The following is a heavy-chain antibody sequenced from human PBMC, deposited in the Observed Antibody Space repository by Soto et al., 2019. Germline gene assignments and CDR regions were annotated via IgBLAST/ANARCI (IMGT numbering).Heavy chain of an antibody. CDR2: ISGSGGST. CDR1: GFTFSSYA. D-gene: IGHD2-2*01. Sequence: PGGSLRLSCAASGFTFSSYAMSWVRQAPGKGLEWVSAISGSGGSTYYADSVKGRFTISRDNSKNTLYLQMNSLRAEDTAVYYCAKDLPPTGSSPFYYYYYMDVWGKGTTVTVSS. V-gene: IGHV3-23*01. CDR3: AKDLPPTGSSPFYYYYYMDV. J-gene: IGHJ6*03.